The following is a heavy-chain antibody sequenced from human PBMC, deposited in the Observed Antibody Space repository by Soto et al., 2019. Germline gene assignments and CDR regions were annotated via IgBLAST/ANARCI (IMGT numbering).Heavy chain of an antibody. CDR2: ISSSSSYI. J-gene: IGHJ3*02. Sequence: GSLRLSCAASGFTFSSYSMNWVRQAPGKGLEWVSSISSSSSYIYYADSVKGRFTISRDNAKNSLYLQMNSLRAEDTAVYYCARPGTAARTLNDAFDIWGQGTMVTVSS. D-gene: IGHD6-13*01. CDR3: ARPGTAARTLNDAFDI. V-gene: IGHV3-21*01. CDR1: GFTFSSYS.